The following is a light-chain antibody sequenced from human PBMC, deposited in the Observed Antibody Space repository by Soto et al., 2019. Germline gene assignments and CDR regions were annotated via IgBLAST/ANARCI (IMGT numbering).Light chain of an antibody. V-gene: IGLV2-23*02. Sequence: QSALTQPASVSGSPGQSITISCTGTSSDVGGYAYVSWYQQYPGKAPKLLISEVSNRPSGVSHRFSGSKSGNTASLTISGLQAEDEADYYCCSYAGSSTFYVFGTGTKVTVL. CDR3: CSYAGSSTFYV. J-gene: IGLJ1*01. CDR2: EVS. CDR1: SSDVGGYAY.